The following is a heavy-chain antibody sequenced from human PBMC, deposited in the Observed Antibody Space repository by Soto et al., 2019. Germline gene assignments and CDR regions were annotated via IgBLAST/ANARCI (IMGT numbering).Heavy chain of an antibody. J-gene: IGHJ6*02. D-gene: IGHD3-10*01. V-gene: IGHV2-70*04. Sequence: SGPTPVNPTHTLTLTCTFSGFSLSTIGMRVSWIRQPPGKALEWLARIDWDDDKFYSTSLKTRLTISKDTSKKQVVLTMTNMEHVDTATYYCARTPPHYYGPGMRGMDVWGQGNRITFSS. CDR2: IDWDDDK. CDR3: ARTPPHYYGPGMRGMDV. CDR1: GFSLSTIGMR.